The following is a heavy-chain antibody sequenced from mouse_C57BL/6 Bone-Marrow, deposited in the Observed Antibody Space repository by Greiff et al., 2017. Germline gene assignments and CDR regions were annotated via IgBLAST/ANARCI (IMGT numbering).Heavy chain of an antibody. D-gene: IGHD3-3*01. CDR1: GFSLTSYG. J-gene: IGHJ1*03. Sequence: VQLQQSGPGLVQPSQSLSITCTVSGFSLTSYGVQWDRQSPGKGMEGLGVRWRGGSTDYNAAFRSRLSITEDNSESQVFFKMNSLQADDTAIYDCAKNCRGYFDVWGTGTPVTVSS. CDR3: AKNCRGYFDV. V-gene: IGHV2-5*01. CDR2: RWRGGST.